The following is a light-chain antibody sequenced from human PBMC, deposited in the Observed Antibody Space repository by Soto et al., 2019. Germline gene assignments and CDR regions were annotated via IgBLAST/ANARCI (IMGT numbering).Light chain of an antibody. CDR1: SSDVGGYNY. CDR3: SSYTSSTTVL. V-gene: IGLV2-14*01. J-gene: IGLJ2*01. Sequence: QSALTQPASVSGSPGQSITISCTGTSSDVGGYNYVSWYQQYPGKAPKLMIYDVSSRPSGISNRFTGSKSGNTASLTISGLQAEDEADYYCSSYTSSTTVLFGGGTQLTVL. CDR2: DVS.